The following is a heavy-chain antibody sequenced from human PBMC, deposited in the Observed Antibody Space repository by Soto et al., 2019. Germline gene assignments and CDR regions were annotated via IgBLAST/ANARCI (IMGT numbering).Heavy chain of an antibody. Sequence: PSETLSLACTVSGGSISSYYWSWIRQPPGKGLEWIGYIYYSGSTNYNPSLKSRVTISVDTSKNQFSLKLSSVTAADTAVYYCARIQDFWSGYYWFDPWGQGALVTVS. CDR1: GGSISSYY. CDR2: IYYSGST. D-gene: IGHD3-3*01. J-gene: IGHJ5*02. V-gene: IGHV4-59*01. CDR3: ARIQDFWSGYYWFDP.